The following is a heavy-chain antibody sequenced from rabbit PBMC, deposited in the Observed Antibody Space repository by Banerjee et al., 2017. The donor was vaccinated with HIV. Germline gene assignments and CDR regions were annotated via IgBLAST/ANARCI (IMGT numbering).Heavy chain of an antibody. V-gene: IGHV1S45*01. Sequence: QEQLEESGGDLVKPGASLTLTCTASGFSFSSSYYMCWVRQAPGKGLEWIGFIDTNTGGSTYFANWAKGRFTISKTSSTTVTLQMTSLTAADTATYFCARDLAGVIGWNFNLWGPGTLVTVS. CDR1: GFSFSSSYY. D-gene: IGHD4-1*01. CDR2: IDTNTGGST. J-gene: IGHJ4*01. CDR3: ARDLAGVIGWNFNL.